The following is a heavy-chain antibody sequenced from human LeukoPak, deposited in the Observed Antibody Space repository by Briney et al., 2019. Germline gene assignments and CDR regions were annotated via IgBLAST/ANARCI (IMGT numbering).Heavy chain of an antibody. V-gene: IGHV1-2*02. CDR2: INPNSGGT. CDR3: ARYSSTTGFDY. J-gene: IGHJ4*02. Sequence: GASVKVSCTASGYTFTGYYMHWVRQAPGQGLEWMGWINPNSGGTNYAQKFQGRVTMTRDASISTAYMELSRLRSDDTAVYYCARYSSTTGFDYWGQGTLVTVSS. CDR1: GYTFTGYY. D-gene: IGHD2-2*01.